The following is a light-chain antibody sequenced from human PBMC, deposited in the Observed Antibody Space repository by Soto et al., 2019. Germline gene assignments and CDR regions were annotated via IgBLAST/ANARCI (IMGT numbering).Light chain of an antibody. J-gene: IGKJ1*01. Sequence: IVVTQSPATLSLSPGERATLSCGARPSVTSHLAWYQQKPGQAPRLLIFDASNRATGSPARFRGSGSGTDFTLTISILEPEDVAVYYCQQRSNWPPTWTFGQGTKVDI. V-gene: IGKV3-11*01. CDR3: QQRSNWPPTWT. CDR1: PSVTSH. CDR2: DAS.